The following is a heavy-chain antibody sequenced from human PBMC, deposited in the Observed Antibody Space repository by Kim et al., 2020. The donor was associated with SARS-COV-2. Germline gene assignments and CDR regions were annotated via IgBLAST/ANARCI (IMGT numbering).Heavy chain of an antibody. CDR3: AKEPPHTYDSSGYYWARDRPLGSAFDY. CDR1: GFTFSSYA. CDR2: ISGSGGST. Sequence: GGSLRLSCAASGFTFSSYAMSWVRQAPGKGLEWVSAISGSGGSTYYADSVKGRFTISRDNSKNTLYLQMNSLRAEDTAVYYCAKEPPHTYDSSGYYWARDRPLGSAFDYWGQGTLVTVSS. J-gene: IGHJ4*02. V-gene: IGHV3-23*01. D-gene: IGHD3-22*01.